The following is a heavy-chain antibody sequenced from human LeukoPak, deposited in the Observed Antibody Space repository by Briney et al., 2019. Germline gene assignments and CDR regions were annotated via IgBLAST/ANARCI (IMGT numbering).Heavy chain of an antibody. D-gene: IGHD3-10*01. CDR3: AASSPDMAFDI. V-gene: IGHV1-24*01. J-gene: IGHJ3*02. CDR1: GYTLTELS. Sequence: ASVKVFCKVSGYTLTELSMHGARDARAKGLEGMGGFDPEDGETIYAQKFQGRVTMTEDTSTDTAYMELSSLRSEDTAVYHCAASSPDMAFDIWGQGTMVTVSS. CDR2: FDPEDGET.